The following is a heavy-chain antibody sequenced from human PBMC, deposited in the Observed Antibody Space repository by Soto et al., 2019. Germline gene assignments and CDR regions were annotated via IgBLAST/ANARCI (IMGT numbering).Heavy chain of an antibody. D-gene: IGHD6-19*01. V-gene: IGHV3-33*01. CDR3: ARDGEAGYGIDV. J-gene: IGHJ6*02. CDR1: GFTFSSYG. CDR2: IWYDGGNK. Sequence: QVQLVESGGGVVQPGRSLRLSCAASGFTFSSYGMHWVRQAPGKGLEWVAVIWYDGGNKYYADSVKGRFTISRDNSKNTLYLHMTSLRAEDTAVYYCARDGEAGYGIDVWGQGTTVTVSS.